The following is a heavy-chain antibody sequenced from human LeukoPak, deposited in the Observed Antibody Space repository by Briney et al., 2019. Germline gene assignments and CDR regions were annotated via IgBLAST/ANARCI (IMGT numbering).Heavy chain of an antibody. D-gene: IGHD6-13*01. CDR2: IYYSGST. CDR1: GGSISSYY. CDR3: ARLSSSWGGRGYYYYYYMDV. J-gene: IGHJ6*03. Sequence: SETLSLTCTVSGGSISSYYWSWIRQPPGKGLEWIGYIYYSGSTNYNPSLKSRVTISVDTSKNQFSLKLSSVTAADTAVYYCARLSSSWGGRGYYYYYYMDVWGKGTTVTISS. V-gene: IGHV4-59*01.